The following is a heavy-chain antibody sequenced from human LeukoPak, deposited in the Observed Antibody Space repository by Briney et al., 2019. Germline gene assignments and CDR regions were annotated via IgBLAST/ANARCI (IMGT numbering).Heavy chain of an antibody. CDR3: ARDLVRGYCSGGRCYPSWFDL. J-gene: IGHJ5*02. D-gene: IGHD2-15*01. CDR1: GGSISSYY. CDR2: IYYSGST. Sequence: SETLSLTCTVSGGSISSYYWSWIRQPPGKGLEWIGYIYYSGSTNYNPSLKSRVTISVDTSKNQFSLKLSSVTAADTAVYYCARDLVRGYCSGGRCYPSWFDLWGQGTVVTLSS. V-gene: IGHV4-59*01.